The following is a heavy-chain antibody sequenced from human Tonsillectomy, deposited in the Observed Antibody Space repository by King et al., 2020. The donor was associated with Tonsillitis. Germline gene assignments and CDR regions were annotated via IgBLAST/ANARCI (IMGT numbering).Heavy chain of an antibody. CDR3: ALDILTGFYEY. CDR2: INGYNCNT. D-gene: IGHD3-9*01. J-gene: IGHJ4*02. Sequence: QLVQSGAELKKPVASVKVSCKASGYTSNIYGITWVRQAPGQGLEWRGWINGYNCNTIYAQKLQGRGTVTTETSTSTAYMELRSLRSDDTAVYYCALDILTGFYEYWGQGTLVTVSS. CDR1: GYTSNIYG. V-gene: IGHV1-18*01.